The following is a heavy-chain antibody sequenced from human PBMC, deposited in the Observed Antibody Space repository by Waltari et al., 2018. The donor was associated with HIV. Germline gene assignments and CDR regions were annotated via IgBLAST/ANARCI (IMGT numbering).Heavy chain of an antibody. CDR3: AREHVECGGDCHTDEHNWFDP. J-gene: IGHJ5*02. CDR2: IYYSGST. Sequence: QLQLQESGPGLVKPSETLSLTCTVSGGSISSSSYYWGWIRQPPGKGLEWIGSIYYSGSTYYNPSLKSRVTISVDTSKNQFSLKLSSVTAADTAVYYCAREHVECGGDCHTDEHNWFDPWGQGTLVTVSS. CDR1: GGSISSSSYY. D-gene: IGHD2-21*02. V-gene: IGHV4-39*07.